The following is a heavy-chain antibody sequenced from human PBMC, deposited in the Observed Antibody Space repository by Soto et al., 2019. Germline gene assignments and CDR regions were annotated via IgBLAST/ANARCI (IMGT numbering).Heavy chain of an antibody. CDR1: GYNFTAFW. CDR3: AKLGFPGAIYFDS. CDR2: IHPLDSET. D-gene: IGHD6-25*01. V-gene: IGHV5-51*01. Sequence: LTISCKVSGYNFTAFWLGWVRQMPGKGLEWLANIHPLDSETNYGPSFQGQVTISAGKSITTAFLHWSNLKASDTGIYFCAKLGFPGAIYFDSWGQGSLVTVSS. J-gene: IGHJ4*02.